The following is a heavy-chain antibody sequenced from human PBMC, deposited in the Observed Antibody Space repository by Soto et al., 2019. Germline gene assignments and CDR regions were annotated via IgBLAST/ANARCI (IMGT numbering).Heavy chain of an antibody. CDR1: GFTFSSYA. V-gene: IGHV3-30-3*01. Sequence: QVQLVESGGGVVQPGRSLRLSCAASGFTFSSYAMHWVRQAPGKGLEWVAVISYDGSNKYYADYVKGRFTISRDNSKNTLYMQMNSLRAEDTAVYYCARGYYYDSSGYGGDYWGQGTLVTVSS. J-gene: IGHJ4*02. CDR2: ISYDGSNK. D-gene: IGHD3-22*01. CDR3: ARGYYYDSSGYGGDY.